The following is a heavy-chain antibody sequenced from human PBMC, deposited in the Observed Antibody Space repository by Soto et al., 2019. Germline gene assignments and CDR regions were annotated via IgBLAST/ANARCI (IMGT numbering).Heavy chain of an antibody. CDR3: ANFTSCSSSPCLDY. CDR1: GFSFSKYS. V-gene: IGHV3-21*06. Sequence: EVQLVESGGGLVKPGGSLRLSCAASGFSFSKYSMNWVRQAPGKGLEWVSSINDRSTYIYYADSVKNRFTISRDNAINSLYLQINSLRTDDTAVYYCANFTSCSSSPCLDYWGRGTLVPVAS. CDR2: INDRSTYI. J-gene: IGHJ4*02. D-gene: IGHD2-15*01.